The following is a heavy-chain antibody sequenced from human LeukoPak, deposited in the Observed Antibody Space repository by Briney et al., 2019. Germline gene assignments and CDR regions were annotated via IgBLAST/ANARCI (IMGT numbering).Heavy chain of an antibody. J-gene: IGHJ3*02. D-gene: IGHD3-9*01. CDR3: ARVSGSSIHFDWLYVGYYYGAFDI. CDR1: GGSISSSNW. Sequence: PSETLSLTCAVSGGSISSSNWWSWVRQPPGKGLEWVGEIYHSGSTNYDPSLKSRVTISVDKSKHQSSLKLSSVTAADTAVYYCARVSGSSIHFDWLYVGYYYGAFDIWGQGKMVTVSS. CDR2: IYHSGST. V-gene: IGHV4-4*02.